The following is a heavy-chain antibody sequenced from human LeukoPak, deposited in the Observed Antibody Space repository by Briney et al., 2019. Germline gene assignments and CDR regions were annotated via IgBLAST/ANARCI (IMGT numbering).Heavy chain of an antibody. CDR1: GFTFGSYW. Sequence: GGSLRLSCAASGFTFGSYWMSWVRQARGKGLEWVASIKQDGSEKYYVDSVKGRFTISRDNAKNSLYLQMNSLRAEDTAVYYCAKDWLVDRDDDAFDIWGQGTMVTVSS. V-gene: IGHV3-7*03. CDR2: IKQDGSEK. CDR3: AKDWLVDRDDDAFDI. D-gene: IGHD6-19*01. J-gene: IGHJ3*02.